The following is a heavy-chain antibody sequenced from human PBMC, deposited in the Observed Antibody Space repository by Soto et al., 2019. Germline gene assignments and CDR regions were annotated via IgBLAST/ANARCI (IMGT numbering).Heavy chain of an antibody. Sequence: GGSLRLSCAASGFTFSSYSMNWVRQAPGKGLEWVSYISNTISTIYYADSVKGRFTISRDNAKNSLYLQMNSLRVEDTALYYCATTYYYDSSGYYPAFDIWGQGTMVTVSS. J-gene: IGHJ3*02. D-gene: IGHD3-22*01. CDR1: GFTFSSYS. CDR3: ATTYYYDSSGYYPAFDI. CDR2: ISNTISTI. V-gene: IGHV3-48*01.